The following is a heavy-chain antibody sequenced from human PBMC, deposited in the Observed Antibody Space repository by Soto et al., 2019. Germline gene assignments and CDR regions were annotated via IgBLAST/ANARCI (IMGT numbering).Heavy chain of an antibody. CDR3: ARGTGSGDIVVVPAAMPSGGNGMDV. D-gene: IGHD2-2*01. J-gene: IGHJ6*02. CDR1: GGSFSGYY. V-gene: IGHV4-34*01. CDR2: INHSGST. Sequence: SETLSLTCAVYGGSFSGYYWSWIRQPPGKGLEWIGEINHSGSTNYNPSLKSRVTISVDTSKNQFSLKLSSVTAADTAVYYCARGTGSGDIVVVPAAMPSGGNGMDVWGQGTTVT.